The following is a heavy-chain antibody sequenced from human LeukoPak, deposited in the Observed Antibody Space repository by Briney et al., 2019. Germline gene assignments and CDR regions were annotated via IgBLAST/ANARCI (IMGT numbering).Heavy chain of an antibody. CDR2: ISAYNGNT. D-gene: IGHD3-3*01. Sequence: ASVKVSCKASGYTFTSYGISWVRQAPGQGLEWMGWISAYNGNTNYAQKLQGRVTMTTDTSTGTAYMELRSLRSDDTAVYYCARMKDYDFWSGYQAPFDYWGQGTLVTVSS. V-gene: IGHV1-18*01. CDR3: ARMKDYDFWSGYQAPFDY. J-gene: IGHJ4*02. CDR1: GYTFTSYG.